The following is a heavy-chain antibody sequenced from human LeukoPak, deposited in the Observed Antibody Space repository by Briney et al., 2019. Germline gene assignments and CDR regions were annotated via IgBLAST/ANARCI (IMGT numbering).Heavy chain of an antibody. CDR3: ARETYNGRYYYFDY. D-gene: IGHD1-26*01. CDR2: INPKSGGT. J-gene: IGHJ4*02. Sequence: GASVKVSCKAFGYTFTDYYIHWVRQAPGQGLEWMGRINPKSGGTNHAQKFQGRVTMTRDTSISTAYMELSSLRSDDTAVYFCARETYNGRYYYFDYWGQGTLVTVSS. V-gene: IGHV1-2*06. CDR1: GYTFTDYY.